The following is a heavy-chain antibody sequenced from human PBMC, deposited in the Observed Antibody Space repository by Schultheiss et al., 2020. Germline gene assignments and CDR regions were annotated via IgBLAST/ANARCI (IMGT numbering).Heavy chain of an antibody. V-gene: IGHV1-18*01. CDR1: GYTFTSYG. CDR3: GRVAGSGFMIVMDTYYYYGMDV. J-gene: IGHJ6*02. CDR2: ISAYNGNT. D-gene: IGHD3-22*01. Sequence: GESLKISCKASGYTFTSYGISWVRQAPGQGLEWMGWISAYNGNTNYAQKLQGRVTMTTDTSTSTAYMELRSLRSDDTAVYYCGRVAGSGFMIVMDTYYYYGMDVWGQGTTVTVSS.